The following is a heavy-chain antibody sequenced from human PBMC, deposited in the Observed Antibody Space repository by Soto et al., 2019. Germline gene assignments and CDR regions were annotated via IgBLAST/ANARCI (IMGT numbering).Heavy chain of an antibody. D-gene: IGHD3-10*01. CDR3: ARVLVRGGRNYGMDV. CDR1: GGSISSGDYY. Sequence: QVQLQESGPGLVKPSQTLSLTCTVSGGSISSGDYYWSWIRQPPGKGLVWIGYIYYSGSTYYNPSLKSRVTHSVDTSTHPPSLQLSSVTAADTAVYYCARVLVRGGRNYGMDVWGQGTTVTVSS. J-gene: IGHJ6*02. CDR2: IYYSGST. V-gene: IGHV4-30-4*01.